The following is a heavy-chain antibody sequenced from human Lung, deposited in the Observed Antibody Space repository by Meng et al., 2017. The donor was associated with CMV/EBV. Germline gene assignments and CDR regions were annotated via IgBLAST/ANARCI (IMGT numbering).Heavy chain of an antibody. Sequence: SGYRFSDYHMHWVQQAPGKGLAWMGLVDPADGETVYAENFQGRVTMTADTSTDTAYMDLRSLRSEDTAVYYCAAGPKFQSDAKADLNWGQGTLVTVSS. V-gene: IGHV1-69-2*01. CDR2: VDPADGET. J-gene: IGHJ4*02. D-gene: IGHD2-2*01. CDR3: AAGPKFQSDAKADLN. CDR1: GYRFSDYH.